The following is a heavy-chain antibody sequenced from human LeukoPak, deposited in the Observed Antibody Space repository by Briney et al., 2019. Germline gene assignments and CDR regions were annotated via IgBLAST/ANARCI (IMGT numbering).Heavy chain of an antibody. V-gene: IGHV3-74*01. CDR2: INSDGSST. CDR3: ARELGGSGNDYGDYEFDY. CDR1: GFTFSSYW. Sequence: PGGSLRLSCAASGFTFSSYWMHWVRHAPGKGLVWVSRINSDGSSTSYADSVKGRFTISRDNAKNTLYLQMNSLRAEDTAVYYCARELGGSGNDYGDYEFDYWGQGTLVTVSS. D-gene: IGHD4-17*01. J-gene: IGHJ4*02.